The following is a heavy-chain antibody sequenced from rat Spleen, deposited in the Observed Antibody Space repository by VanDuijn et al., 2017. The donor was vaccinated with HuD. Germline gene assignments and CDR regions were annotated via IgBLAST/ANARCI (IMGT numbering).Heavy chain of an antibody. V-gene: IGHV2S12*01. J-gene: IGHJ2*01. CDR1: GFSLISTG. Sequence: QVQLKESGPGLVQPSQTLSLTCAVSGFSLISTGVGWVRQSPGKGLEWIVTISSGGFTYYNSPFKSRVSISRDTSKHQVFLAMNSLQTEDTAIYFCTRETPMGTNRYFDHWGQGVMVTVSS. CDR2: ISSGGFT. D-gene: IGHD1-7*01. CDR3: TRETPMGTNRYFDH.